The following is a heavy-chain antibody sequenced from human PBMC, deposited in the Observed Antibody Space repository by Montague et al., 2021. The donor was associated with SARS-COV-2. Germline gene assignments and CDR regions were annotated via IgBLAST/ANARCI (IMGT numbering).Heavy chain of an antibody. CDR1: GGSISSYY. J-gene: IGHJ6*02. Sequence: SETLSLTCTVSGGSISSYYWCWIWQPPRKGLEWIGYIYYSGSTNYNPTPPSGVPISVDTSKNQISLKLSSVTAAATAVSYCARGDVVVVAANDYSYGMDVWGQGTTVTVSS. CDR3: ARGDVVVVAANDYSYGMDV. CDR2: IYYSGST. D-gene: IGHD2-15*01. V-gene: IGHV4-59*01.